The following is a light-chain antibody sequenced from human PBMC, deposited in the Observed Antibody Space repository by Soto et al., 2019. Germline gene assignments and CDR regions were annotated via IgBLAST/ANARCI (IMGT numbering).Light chain of an antibody. CDR1: QDIRTE. J-gene: IGKJ1*01. CDR3: LQDINYPRT. Sequence: AVQLTQSPSSLSASVGDRVTITCRASQDIRTELGWYQQRPGKAPSLLIYATSTLQSGVPSRFSGSGSGTDFTLTITGLQPEDFATYYCLQDINYPRTFGQGTKV. CDR2: ATS. V-gene: IGKV1-6*01.